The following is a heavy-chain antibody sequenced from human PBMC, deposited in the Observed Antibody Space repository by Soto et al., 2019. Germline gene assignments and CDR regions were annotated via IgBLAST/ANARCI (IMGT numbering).Heavy chain of an antibody. CDR2: INHSGST. J-gene: IGHJ6*02. V-gene: IGHV4-34*01. CDR3: ARGTPDWYSSSWSHPLYGMDV. Sequence: ASETLSLTCAVYGGSFSGYYWSWIRQPPGKGLEWIGEINHSGSTNYNPSLKSRVTISVDTSKNQFSLKLSSVTAADTAVYYCARGTPDWYSSSWSHPLYGMDVWGQGTTVTVSS. D-gene: IGHD6-13*01. CDR1: GGSFSGYY.